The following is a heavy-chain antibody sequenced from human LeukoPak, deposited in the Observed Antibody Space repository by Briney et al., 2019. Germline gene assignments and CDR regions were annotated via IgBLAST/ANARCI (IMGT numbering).Heavy chain of an antibody. D-gene: IGHD6-6*01. J-gene: IGHJ4*02. V-gene: IGHV1-2*02. CDR2: INPNSGGT. CDR3: AREGVEYSSSAPPDY. Sequence: ASVKVSCKASGYTFTGYYMHWVRQAPGQGLEWMGWINPNSGGTNYAQKFQGRVTMTRDTSISTAYMELSRLRSDDTAVYYCAREGVEYSSSAPPDYWGQGTLVTVSS. CDR1: GYTFTGYY.